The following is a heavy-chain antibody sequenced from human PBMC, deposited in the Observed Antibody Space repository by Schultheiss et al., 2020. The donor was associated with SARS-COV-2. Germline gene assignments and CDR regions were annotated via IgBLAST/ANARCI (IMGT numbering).Heavy chain of an antibody. CDR1: GGSISSYY. D-gene: IGHD1-26*01. CDR2: IYYSGST. V-gene: IGHV4-59*01. J-gene: IGHJ4*02. CDR3: ARASEGVDY. Sequence: SETLSLTCTVSGGSISSYYWSWIRQPPGKGLEWIGYIYYSGSTNYNPSLKSRVTISVDTSKNQFSLKLSSVTAADTAVYYCARASEGVDYWGQGTLVTVSS.